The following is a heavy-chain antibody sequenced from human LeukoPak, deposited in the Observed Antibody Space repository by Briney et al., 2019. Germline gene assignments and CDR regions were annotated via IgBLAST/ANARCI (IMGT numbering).Heavy chain of an antibody. Sequence: SETLSLTCTVSGGSISSYYWSWIRQPAGKGLEWIGRIYTSGSTNYNPSLKRRVTMSVDTSKNQFSLKLSSVTAADTAVYYCARRQGSGSYPGAFDIWGQGTMVTVSS. J-gene: IGHJ3*02. CDR3: ARRQGSGSYPGAFDI. CDR2: IYTSGST. V-gene: IGHV4-4*07. CDR1: GGSISSYY. D-gene: IGHD1-26*01.